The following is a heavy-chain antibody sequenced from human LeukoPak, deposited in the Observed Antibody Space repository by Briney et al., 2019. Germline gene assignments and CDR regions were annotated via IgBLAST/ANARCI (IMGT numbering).Heavy chain of an antibody. D-gene: IGHD3-10*01. CDR3: AKLLGDWFDP. CDR1: GGSISSGSYY. J-gene: IGHJ5*02. CDR2: IYTSGST. Sequence: SETLSLTCTVSGGSISSGSYYWSWIRQPAGKGLEWIGRIYTSGSTNYNPSLKSRVTISVDTSKNQFSLKLSSVTAADTAVYYCAKLLGDWFDPWGQGTLVTVSS. V-gene: IGHV4-61*02.